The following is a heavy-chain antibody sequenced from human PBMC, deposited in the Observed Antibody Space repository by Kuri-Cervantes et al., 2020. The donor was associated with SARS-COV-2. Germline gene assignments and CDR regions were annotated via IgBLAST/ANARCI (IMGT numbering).Heavy chain of an antibody. V-gene: IGHV3-7*01. CDR2: INQDGSEE. CDR3: AGEDVVNHNMDV. Sequence: GESLKISCAASGFTFSDKWMSWVRQAPGKGLEWVANINQDGSEEFYVESVKGRFTISRDNARNSLYLQMNSLRAEDTALYYCAGEDVVNHNMDVWGQGTTVTVSS. J-gene: IGHJ6*02. CDR1: GFTFSDKW. D-gene: IGHD2-21*01.